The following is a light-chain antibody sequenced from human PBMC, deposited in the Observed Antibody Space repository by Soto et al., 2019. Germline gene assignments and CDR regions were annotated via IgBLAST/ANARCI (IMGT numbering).Light chain of an antibody. V-gene: IGKV3-15*01. CDR2: GAS. CDR1: QSVSSN. Sequence: EIVMTQSPATLSVSPGERATLSCRASQSVSSNLAWYQQKPGQAPRLLIFGASTRATGIPARFSGSESETEFTLAISSLQSEDVAVYYCQQYNNWPRTFGQGTKVEVK. CDR3: QQYNNWPRT. J-gene: IGKJ1*01.